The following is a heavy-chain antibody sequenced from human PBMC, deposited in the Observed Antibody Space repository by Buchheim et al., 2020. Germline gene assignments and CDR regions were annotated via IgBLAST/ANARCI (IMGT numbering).Heavy chain of an antibody. CDR3: ARDPPQSGWSFAA. V-gene: IGHV3-33*01. D-gene: IGHD6-19*01. J-gene: IGHJ5*02. Sequence: QVQLVESGGGVVQPWTSLRLSCVASGFTFWDSAMHWVRQAPGKGLEWVAMIWYDGNNKYYADSVKGRFTVSRDNSQNMLYLQMNSLRVEDTAVYYCARDPPQSGWSFAAWGQGTL. CDR1: GFTFWDSA. CDR2: IWYDGNNK.